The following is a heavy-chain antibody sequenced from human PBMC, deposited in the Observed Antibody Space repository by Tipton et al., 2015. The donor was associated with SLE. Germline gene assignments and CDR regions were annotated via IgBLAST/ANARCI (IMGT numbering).Heavy chain of an antibody. CDR1: GGPVTSVNNY. J-gene: IGHJ5*02. D-gene: IGHD1-26*01. CDR3: ARAISVWEPIP. V-gene: IGHV4-31*03. Sequence: TLSLTCSVSGGPVTSVNNYWSWIRQHPGKGLEWIGYISYSGSTYYNPSLESRVTISIDTSKNQFSLKLTSVTATETAVYYCARAISVWEPIPWGQGTLVTVSS. CDR2: ISYSGST.